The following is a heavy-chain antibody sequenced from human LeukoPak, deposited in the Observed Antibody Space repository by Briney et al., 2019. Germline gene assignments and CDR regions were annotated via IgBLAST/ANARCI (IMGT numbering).Heavy chain of an antibody. CDR3: ARDPDSSAAAGGDY. Sequence: SVKVSCKASGYTFTSYGISWVRQAPGQGLEWMGGIIPIFGTANYAQKFQGRVTITADKSTSTAYMELSSLRSEDTAVYYCARDPDSSAAAGGDYWGQGTLVTVSS. D-gene: IGHD6-13*01. CDR2: IIPIFGTA. V-gene: IGHV1-69*06. J-gene: IGHJ4*02. CDR1: GYTFTSYG.